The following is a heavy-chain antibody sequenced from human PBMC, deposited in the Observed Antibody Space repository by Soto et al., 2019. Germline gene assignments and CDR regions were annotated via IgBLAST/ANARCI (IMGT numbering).Heavy chain of an antibody. V-gene: IGHV4-38-2*02. CDR3: ARDYYDSSGYENGDAFDI. D-gene: IGHD3-22*01. J-gene: IGHJ3*02. CDR2: IYHSGST. CDR1: GYSISSGYY. Sequence: SYTLSITSAVSGYSISSGYYWGWIRQPPGKGLEWIGSIYHSGSTYYNPSLKSRVTISVDTSKNQFSLKLSSVTAADTAVYYCARDYYDSSGYENGDAFDIWGQGTMVTVSS.